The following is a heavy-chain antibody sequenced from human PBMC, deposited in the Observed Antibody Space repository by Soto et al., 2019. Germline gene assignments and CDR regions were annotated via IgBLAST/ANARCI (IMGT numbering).Heavy chain of an antibody. V-gene: IGHV3-48*02. D-gene: IGHD6-13*01. CDR1: GFTFSSHT. CDR2: ITSTSSTK. Sequence: GGSLRLSCAASGFTFSSHTMNWVRQAPGKGLEWISYITSTSSTKNYADSVKGRFTISRDNAKNSLYLQMNSLRDEDTAVYYCARDNGLAGSFDPWGQGTLVTVSS. CDR3: ARDNGLAGSFDP. J-gene: IGHJ5*02.